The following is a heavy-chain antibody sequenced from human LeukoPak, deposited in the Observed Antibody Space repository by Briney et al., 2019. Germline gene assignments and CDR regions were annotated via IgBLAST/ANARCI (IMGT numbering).Heavy chain of an antibody. CDR3: ARGRRVYCSSTSCPPLNWFDP. V-gene: IGHV1-18*01. CDR1: GYTFTSYG. Sequence: ASVKVSCKASGYTFTSYGISWVRQAPGQGLEWMGWISAYSGNTKFAQKFQGRVFMTTDTSTSTAYMELRSLRSDDTAVYYCARGRRVYCSSTSCPPLNWFDPWGQGTLVTVSS. CDR2: ISAYSGNT. J-gene: IGHJ5*02. D-gene: IGHD2-2*01.